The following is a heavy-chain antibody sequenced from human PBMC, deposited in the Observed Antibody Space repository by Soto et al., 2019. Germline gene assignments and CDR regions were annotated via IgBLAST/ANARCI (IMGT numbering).Heavy chain of an antibody. CDR3: ARGALGGSYGMDV. J-gene: IGHJ6*02. V-gene: IGHV4-59*01. Sequence: PSETLSLTCTVSGGSISSYYWSWIRQPPGKGLEWIGYIYYSGSTNYNPSLKSRVTISVDTSKNQFSLKLSSVTAADTAVYYCARGALGGSYGMDVWGQGTTVTVSS. CDR2: IYYSGST. D-gene: IGHD3-16*01. CDR1: GGSISSYY.